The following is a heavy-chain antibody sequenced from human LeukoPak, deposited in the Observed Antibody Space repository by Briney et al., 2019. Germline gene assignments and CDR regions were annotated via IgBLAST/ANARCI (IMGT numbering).Heavy chain of an antibody. J-gene: IGHJ6*02. CDR2: IYYSGST. CDR1: GGSISSYY. D-gene: IGHD1-26*01. V-gene: IGHV4-59*01. CDR3: ARAFVGATYYYYYGMDV. Sequence: PSETLSLTCTVSGGSISSYYWSWIRQPPGKGLEWIGYIYYSGSTNYNPSLKSRVTISVDTSKNQFSLKLSSVTAADTAVYYCARAFVGATYYYYYGMDVWGQGTTVTVSS.